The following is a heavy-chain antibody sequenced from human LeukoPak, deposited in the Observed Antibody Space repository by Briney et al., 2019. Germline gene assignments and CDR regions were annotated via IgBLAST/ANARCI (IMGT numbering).Heavy chain of an antibody. D-gene: IGHD2-2*01. Sequence: GGSLRLSCVASGFTFSSYSLAWVRQTPGKGLAWVSIITGNNSPTFYADSVEGRFTISRDNSKNMGYLQMNSLRVEDSGVYFCARGATRATRHFDVWGRGTLVTVSS. CDR2: ITGNNSPT. CDR1: GFTFSSYS. V-gene: IGHV3-23*01. CDR3: ARGATRATRHFDV. J-gene: IGHJ2*01.